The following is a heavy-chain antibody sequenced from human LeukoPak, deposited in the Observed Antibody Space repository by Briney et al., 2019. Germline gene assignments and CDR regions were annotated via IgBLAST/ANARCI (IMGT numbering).Heavy chain of an antibody. CDR1: GFTFSDHH. Sequence: GGSLRLSCAASGFTFSDHHMDWVRQAAGKGLEWVARSTNRANNYITEYAASVKGRFTISRDDSKSSLYLEMNSLRTEDTAVYFCAGEKDGGDYLDYWGQGALVTVSS. CDR3: AGEKDGGDYLDY. V-gene: IGHV3-72*01. J-gene: IGHJ4*01. D-gene: IGHD4-23*01. CDR2: STNRANNYIT.